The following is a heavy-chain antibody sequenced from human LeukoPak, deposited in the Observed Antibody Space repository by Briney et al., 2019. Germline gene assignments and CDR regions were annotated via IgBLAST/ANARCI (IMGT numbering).Heavy chain of an antibody. D-gene: IGHD3-22*01. Sequence: SETLSLTCTVSGGSISSINYYWGWIRQAPGRGLECIGNIYYVWTTYYNPSLRSRVSISVDTSKNQFSLKLSSVTAADTAVYYCARELYYYDSSGYFDYWGQGTLVTVSS. V-gene: IGHV4-39*07. CDR3: ARELYYYDSSGYFDY. J-gene: IGHJ4*02. CDR1: GGSISSINYY. CDR2: IYYVWTT.